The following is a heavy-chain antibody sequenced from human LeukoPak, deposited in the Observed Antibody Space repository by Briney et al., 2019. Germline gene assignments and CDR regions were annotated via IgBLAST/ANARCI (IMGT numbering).Heavy chain of an antibody. V-gene: IGHV3-30*03. CDR2: ISYDGSDK. J-gene: IGHJ4*02. CDR1: GFTFSSYG. D-gene: IGHD2/OR15-2a*01. Sequence: GGSLRLSCAASGFTFSSYGMHWVRQAPGQGLEWVALISYDGSDKYYTDSVTGRFTISRANSKNTLFLQMNSLRAEDTAVYYCARRGDCNIGTCYYFDYWGQGTQVTASS. CDR3: ARRGDCNIGTCYYFDY.